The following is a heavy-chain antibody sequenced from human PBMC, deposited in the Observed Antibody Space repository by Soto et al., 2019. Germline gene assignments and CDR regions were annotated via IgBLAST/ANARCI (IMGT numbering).Heavy chain of an antibody. J-gene: IGHJ4*02. CDR2: ISYDGSNK. V-gene: IGHV3-30*18. CDR3: AKLFGNFAAGIDY. CDR1: GFTFSSYG. D-gene: IGHD1-7*01. Sequence: QVQLVESGGGVVQPGRSLRLSCAASGFTFSSYGRHWVRQAPGKVLEWVAVISYDGSNKYYADSVKGRFTISRDNSKNTLYLQMNSLRAEDTAVYYCAKLFGNFAAGIDYWGQGTLVTVSS.